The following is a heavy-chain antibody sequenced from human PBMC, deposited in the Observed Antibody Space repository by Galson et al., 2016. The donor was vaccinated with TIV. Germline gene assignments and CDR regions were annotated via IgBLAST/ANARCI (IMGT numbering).Heavy chain of an antibody. J-gene: IGHJ3*01. CDR3: ASPFPGGDDFWSAYYDAFDV. D-gene: IGHD3-3*01. Sequence: LSLTCEVYGGSFNRYYWTWIRQPPGKGLEWIGQINHRGSTKYNPSLNSRVTIPVDTSKNQFSLKMTSMTAADTAVYYCASPFPGGDDFWSAYYDAFDVWGQGTTVTVSS. CDR1: GGSFNRYY. V-gene: IGHV4-34*01. CDR2: INHRGST.